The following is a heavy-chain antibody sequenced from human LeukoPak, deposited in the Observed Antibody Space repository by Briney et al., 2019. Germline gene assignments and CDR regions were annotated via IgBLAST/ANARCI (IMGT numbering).Heavy chain of an antibody. D-gene: IGHD6-6*01. CDR3: AKHLRLTSDGFDI. Sequence: PGGSLRLSCAASGFTFSSYGMHWVRQAPGKGLEWVSGTSAAGDSTYYADSVKGRFTISRDNSKNTLYLQMNSLRAEDTAVYYCAKHLRLTSDGFDIWGQGTMVTVSS. CDR1: GFTFSSYG. V-gene: IGHV3-23*01. J-gene: IGHJ3*02. CDR2: TSAAGDST.